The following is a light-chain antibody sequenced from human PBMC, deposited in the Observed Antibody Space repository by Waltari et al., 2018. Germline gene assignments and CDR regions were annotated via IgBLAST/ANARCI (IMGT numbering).Light chain of an antibody. Sequence: DIQMTQSPSAMSASVGDRVTITCRASQGISNYLAWFQQKPGEVPKRLIYAASSLQSGVPSRFSGSGSGTEFTLTISSLQPEDFATYYSLQHNSFPITFGQGTRLDIK. CDR2: AAS. CDR1: QGISNY. V-gene: IGKV1-17*03. J-gene: IGKJ5*01. CDR3: LQHNSFPIT.